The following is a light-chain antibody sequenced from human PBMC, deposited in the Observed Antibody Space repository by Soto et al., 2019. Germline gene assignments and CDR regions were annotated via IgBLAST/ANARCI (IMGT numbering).Light chain of an antibody. J-gene: IGKJ1*01. CDR2: GAS. CDR3: QQYNSWPWT. Sequence: EIVMTQSPATLSVSPGERATLSCRASQSVSSNLAWYQKKPGQAPRLLIYGASTRAAGIPARCSGSGSGTAFTLTISSLQSEDFAVYYCQQYNSWPWTFGQGTKVEIK. V-gene: IGKV3-15*01. CDR1: QSVSSN.